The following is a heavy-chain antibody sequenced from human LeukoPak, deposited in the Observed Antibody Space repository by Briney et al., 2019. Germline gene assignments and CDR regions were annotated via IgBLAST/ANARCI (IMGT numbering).Heavy chain of an antibody. Sequence: RGSLRLSCAASGFTLRSYWMHWVRQAPGKGLVWVSRINSDGISTTYADSVKGRFTISRDNAKNTLYLQMNSLRAEDTAVYYCARDPDRSGWSTFEYWGQGTLVTVSS. CDR3: ARDPDRSGWSTFEY. CDR2: INSDGIST. D-gene: IGHD6-19*01. CDR1: GFTLRSYW. J-gene: IGHJ4*02. V-gene: IGHV3-74*01.